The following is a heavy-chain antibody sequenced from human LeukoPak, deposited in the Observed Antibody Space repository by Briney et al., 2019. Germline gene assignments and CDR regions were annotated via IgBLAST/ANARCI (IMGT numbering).Heavy chain of an antibody. D-gene: IGHD2-2*01. CDR2: FSGYNGAT. Sequence: ASVKVSCKASGYTFTSYGLSWVRQSPGQGLEWMGWFSGYNGATYYAQKVQGRVTMTTDTSTSTAYMELRSLRSDDTAVYYCARDYQLQSYHDVFDIWGQGTMVIVSS. CDR3: ARDYQLQSYHDVFDI. CDR1: GYTFTSYG. J-gene: IGHJ3*02. V-gene: IGHV1-18*01.